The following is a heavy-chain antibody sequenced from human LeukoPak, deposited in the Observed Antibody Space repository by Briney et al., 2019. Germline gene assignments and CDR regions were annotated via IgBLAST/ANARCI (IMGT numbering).Heavy chain of an antibody. Sequence: PSETLSLTCSVYGGSFRGYYWSWIRQPPGKGLEWIGYIYYSGSTNYNPSLKSRVTISVHTSKNQFSLKLSSVTAADTAVYYCARVQIAYSYGLFDYWGQGTLVTVSS. CDR1: GGSFRGYY. CDR3: ARVQIAYSYGLFDY. V-gene: IGHV4-59*01. D-gene: IGHD5-18*01. J-gene: IGHJ4*02. CDR2: IYYSGST.